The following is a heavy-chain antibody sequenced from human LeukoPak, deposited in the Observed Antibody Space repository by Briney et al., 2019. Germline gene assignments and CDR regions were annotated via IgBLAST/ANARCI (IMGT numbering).Heavy chain of an antibody. CDR2: ISSSSSYI. CDR3: ARDQWGGSTSCYHY. Sequence: GGSRRLSCVASGFTFRSYSMNSARHAPGTGLEWVSSISSSSSYIYYADSVKGRLTISRDNAKNSLYLQMTSLRAEDTAVLYCARDQWGGSTSCYHYWGQGTLVTVSS. J-gene: IGHJ4*02. D-gene: IGHD2-2*01. CDR1: GFTFRSYS. V-gene: IGHV3-21*01.